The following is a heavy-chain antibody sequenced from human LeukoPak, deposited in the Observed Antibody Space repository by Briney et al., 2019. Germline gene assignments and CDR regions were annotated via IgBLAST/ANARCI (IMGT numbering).Heavy chain of an antibody. CDR3: AKGLQLWAPIDY. J-gene: IGHJ4*02. CDR1: GFTFSSYG. Sequence: GGSLRLSCAASGFTFSSYGMHWVRQAPGKGLEWVAVISYDGSNKYYADSVKGRFTISRDNSKNTRYLQMNSLRAEDTAVYYCAKGLQLWAPIDYWGQGTLVTVSS. D-gene: IGHD5-18*01. CDR2: ISYDGSNK. V-gene: IGHV3-30*18.